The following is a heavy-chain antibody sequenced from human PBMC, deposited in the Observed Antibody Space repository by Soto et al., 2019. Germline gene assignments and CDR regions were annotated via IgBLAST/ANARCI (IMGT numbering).Heavy chain of an antibody. CDR1: GFTFSSYW. J-gene: IGHJ4*02. D-gene: IGHD5-12*01. Sequence: GGSLRLSCAASGFTFSSYWMHWVRQAPGKGLVWVSRINSDGSSTSYADSVKGRFTISRDNAKNTLYLQMNSLRAEDTAVYYCAREGRSSSVMGLRFDPTPVYWGQGTLVTVSS. CDR2: INSDGSST. CDR3: AREGRSSSVMGLRFDPTPVY. V-gene: IGHV3-74*01.